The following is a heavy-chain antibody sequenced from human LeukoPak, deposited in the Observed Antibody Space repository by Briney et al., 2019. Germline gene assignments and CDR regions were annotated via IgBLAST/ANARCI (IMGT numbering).Heavy chain of an antibody. CDR2: ISGDGAST. CDR3: AKDLYYYGSGRDYYYGMDV. D-gene: IGHD3-10*01. J-gene: IGHJ6*02. Sequence: GGSLRLSCAASGFSFSTYAMTWVRQAPGKGLEWVSAISGDGASTYYADSVKGRFTISRDNSKNTLYLRMNSLRAEDTAVYYCAKDLYYYGSGRDYYYGMDVWGQGTTVTVSS. CDR1: GFSFSTYA. V-gene: IGHV3-23*01.